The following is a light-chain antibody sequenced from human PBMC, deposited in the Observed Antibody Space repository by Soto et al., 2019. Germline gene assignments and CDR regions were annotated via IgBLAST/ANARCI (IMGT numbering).Light chain of an antibody. CDR1: QSVSSSF. J-gene: IGKJ1*01. CDR3: QQYVTSPWT. V-gene: IGKV3-20*01. CDR2: GAS. Sequence: EIVLTQSPGTLSLSPGERATLSCSSSQSVSSSFLAWYQQKPGQAPRLLIYGASNRASGIPDRFSGSGSGTDFTLTSSRLEPEDFAVYDCQQYVTSPWTFGHGTKVE.